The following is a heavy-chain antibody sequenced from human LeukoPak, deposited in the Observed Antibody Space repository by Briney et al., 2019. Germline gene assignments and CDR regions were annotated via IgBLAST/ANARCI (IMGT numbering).Heavy chain of an antibody. J-gene: IGHJ4*02. V-gene: IGHV3-9*01. CDR2: ISWNSGSI. CDR1: GFTFDDYA. Sequence: GRSLRLSCAASGFTFDDYAMHWVRQAPGKGLEWVSGISWNSGSIGYADSVKGRFTISRDNAKNSLYLQMNSLRAEDTALYYCAKAQAYSSGWYYFDYWGQGTLVTVSS. D-gene: IGHD6-19*01. CDR3: AKAQAYSSGWYYFDY.